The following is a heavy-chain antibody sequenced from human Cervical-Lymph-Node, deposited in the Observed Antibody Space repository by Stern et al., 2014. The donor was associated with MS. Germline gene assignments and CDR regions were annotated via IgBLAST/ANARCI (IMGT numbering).Heavy chain of an antibody. V-gene: IGHV3-9*01. CDR2: FTWNSGHI. D-gene: IGHD3-9*01. CDR1: GFTFDDYA. CDR3: ASQASLTGRHFDH. J-gene: IGHJ4*02. Sequence: EVQLEESGGGLVQPGRSLRLSCVVSGFTFDDYAMHWVRQAPGKGLEWISGFTWNSGHIAYADSVRGRFTFSRDNAKNSLFLQMNSLTPEDTAMYYCASQASLTGRHFDHWGQGTLVIVSS.